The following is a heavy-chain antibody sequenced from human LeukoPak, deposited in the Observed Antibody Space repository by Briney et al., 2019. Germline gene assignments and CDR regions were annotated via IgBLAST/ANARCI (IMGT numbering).Heavy chain of an antibody. V-gene: IGHV4-59*08. CDR2: MYYSGST. D-gene: IGHD4-17*01. CDR3: ARRATVTTLSAQYYYYAMDV. J-gene: IGHJ6*02. CDR1: GFTFSSYA. Sequence: GSLRLSCAASGFTFSSYAMSWIRQPPGKGLEWFGYMYYSGSTNYNPSLKSRVTISVDTSKNQFSLKLSSVTAADTAVYYCARRATVTTLSAQYYYYAMDVWGQGTTVTVSS.